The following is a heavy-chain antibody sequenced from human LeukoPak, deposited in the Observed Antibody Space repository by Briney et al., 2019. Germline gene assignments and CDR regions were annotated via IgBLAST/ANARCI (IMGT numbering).Heavy chain of an antibody. CDR3: ARDSARGYSYGYNAFDI. J-gene: IGHJ3*02. CDR1: GYNFRNYG. V-gene: IGHV1-18*01. CDR2: ITAGNGNT. Sequence: ASVKVSCKASGYNFRNYGIGWVRQAPRQGLEWMGWITAGNGNTNYAQNVQGRVTMTTDTSTSTAYMELRSLRSDDTAVYFCARDSARGYSYGYNAFDIWGQGTMVTVSS. D-gene: IGHD5-18*01.